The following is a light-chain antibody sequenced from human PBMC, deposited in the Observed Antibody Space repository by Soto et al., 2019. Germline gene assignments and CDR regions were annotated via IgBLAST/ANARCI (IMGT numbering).Light chain of an antibody. CDR3: QQRSNWPALT. Sequence: ELVVTQSPATLSVSPVESATLSCSASQSVSSYLAWYQQKPGQAPRLVIYDASNRATGIPARFSGSGSGTDFTLTISSLEPEDFAVYYCQQRSNWPALTFGGGTKVDIK. V-gene: IGKV3-11*01. CDR2: DAS. J-gene: IGKJ4*01. CDR1: QSVSSY.